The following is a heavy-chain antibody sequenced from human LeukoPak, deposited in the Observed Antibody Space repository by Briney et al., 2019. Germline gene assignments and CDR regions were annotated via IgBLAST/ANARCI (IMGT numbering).Heavy chain of an antibody. CDR3: ARLYYDFWSGYASYYYMDV. J-gene: IGHJ6*03. CDR2: IYYSGST. D-gene: IGHD3-3*01. V-gene: IGHV4-39*01. Sequence: SETLSLTCTVSGGSISSSSYYWGWIRQPPGKGLEWIGSIYYSGSTYYNPSLKSRVTISVDTSKNQFSLKLSSVTAADTAVYYCARLYYDFWSGYASYYYMDVWGKGTTVTVSS. CDR1: GGSISSSSYY.